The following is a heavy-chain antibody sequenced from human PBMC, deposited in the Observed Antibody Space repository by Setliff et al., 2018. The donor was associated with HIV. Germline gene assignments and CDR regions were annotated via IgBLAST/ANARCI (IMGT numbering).Heavy chain of an antibody. Sequence: PSETLSLTCSVSGDSIFTSTYYWGWIRQPPGKRLEWIGSIYYSGSTYYNPSLKSRVTISVDTSKNQFSLKLSSVTAADTAVYYCARKGSIAARRYDYWGQGTLVTVSS. J-gene: IGHJ4*02. CDR1: GDSIFTSTYY. CDR3: ARKGSIAARRYDY. V-gene: IGHV4-39*01. CDR2: IYYSGST. D-gene: IGHD6-6*01.